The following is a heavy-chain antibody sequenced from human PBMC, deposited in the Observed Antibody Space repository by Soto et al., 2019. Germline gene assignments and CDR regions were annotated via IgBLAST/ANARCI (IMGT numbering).Heavy chain of an antibody. CDR2: IRKDGIQE. CDR1: GFSFGSDW. CDR3: TRDANYRDDSAYYDVFDI. D-gene: IGHD3-16*01. V-gene: IGHV3-7*04. J-gene: IGHJ3*02. Sequence: DVQLTESGGGLVQPGGSLRLSCGASGFSFGSDWMAWVRQAPGKGLEWVANIRKDGIQEHYADSVRGRFSDPRDNAKDALYLKMNSLRLEDTAVYYCTRDANYRDDSAYYDVFDIWGQGTMVTVSS.